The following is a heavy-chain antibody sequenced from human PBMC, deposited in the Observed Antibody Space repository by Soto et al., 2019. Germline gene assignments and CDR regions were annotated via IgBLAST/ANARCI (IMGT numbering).Heavy chain of an antibody. CDR1: GFTVSSNY. CDR2: IYSGGST. CDR3: ARVESGYCSSTSCYGLDY. Sequence: EVQLVETGGGLIQPGGSLRLSCAASGFTVSSNYMSWVRQAPGKGLEWVSVIYSGGSTYYASSVKGRFTISRDNSKNTLYLQMNSLRAEDAGVYYCARVESGYCSSTSCYGLDYWGQGTLVTVSS. J-gene: IGHJ4*02. V-gene: IGHV3-53*02. D-gene: IGHD2-2*01.